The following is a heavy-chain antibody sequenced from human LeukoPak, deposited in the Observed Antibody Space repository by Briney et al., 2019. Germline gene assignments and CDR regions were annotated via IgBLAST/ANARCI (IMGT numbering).Heavy chain of an antibody. CDR1: GYTFTSYY. CDR3: ARDLGAQTMVLFDP. V-gene: IGHV1-46*01. CDR2: INPSGGGT. J-gene: IGHJ5*02. D-gene: IGHD4/OR15-4a*01. Sequence: ASVKVSCKPSGYTFTSYYIHWVRQAPGQGLEWMGIINPSGGGTNYAQKFQARVTMTRDTSTSTVYMELSSLRSEDTAVYYCARDLGAQTMVLFDPWGQGTLVTVSS.